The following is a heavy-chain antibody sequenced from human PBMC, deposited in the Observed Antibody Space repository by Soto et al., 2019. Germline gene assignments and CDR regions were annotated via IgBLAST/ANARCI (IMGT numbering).Heavy chain of an antibody. CDR1: GGSFSGYY. CDR2: INHSGST. Sequence: QVQLQQWGAGLLKPSETLSLTCAVYGGSFSGYYWSWIRQPPGKGLEWIGEINHSGSTNYNPSLKSRVTISVDTSKNQFSLKLSSVTAADTAVYYCARETVAGGPLRRGLGYSSSWYDRAGYNWFDPWGQGTLVTVSS. J-gene: IGHJ5*02. D-gene: IGHD6-13*01. CDR3: ARETVAGGPLRRGLGYSSSWYDRAGYNWFDP. V-gene: IGHV4-34*01.